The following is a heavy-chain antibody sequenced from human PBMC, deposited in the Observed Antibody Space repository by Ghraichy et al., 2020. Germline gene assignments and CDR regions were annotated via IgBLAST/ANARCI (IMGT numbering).Heavy chain of an antibody. Sequence: GGSLRLSCTSSGFSFSKFGMHWVRQAPGKGLEWVAFIRSDGNHRFYGDPVKGRFTISRDNSKDTVDLQMSDLRREDTALYCVKGGGDTSAMVTWGQGTMVSVSS. CDR3: VKGGGDTSAMVT. D-gene: IGHD5-18*01. J-gene: IGHJ4*02. V-gene: IGHV3-30*02. CDR2: IRSDGNHR. CDR1: GFSFSKFG.